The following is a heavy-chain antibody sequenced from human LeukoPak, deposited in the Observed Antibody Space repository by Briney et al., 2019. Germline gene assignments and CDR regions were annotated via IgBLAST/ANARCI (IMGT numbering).Heavy chain of an antibody. V-gene: IGHV3-74*01. J-gene: IGHJ5*02. CDR1: GITFGNNW. CDR2: INIDGGGA. CDR3: ARDVPHNWFDT. Sequence: GGSLRLSCAASGITFGNNWMHWVRQGAGKGLGWISCINIDGGGAIYADSVTGRFTVSRDNAKNTLYLQMNSLRAEDTAVYYCARDVPHNWFDTWGQGTLVTVSS.